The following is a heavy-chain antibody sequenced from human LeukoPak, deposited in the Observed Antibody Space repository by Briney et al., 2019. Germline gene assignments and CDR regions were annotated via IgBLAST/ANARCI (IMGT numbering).Heavy chain of an antibody. CDR2: MNPNSGNT. J-gene: IGHJ6*03. Sequence: ASVKVSCKASGYTFTSYDINWVRQATGQGLEWMGWMNPNSGNTGYAQKFQGRVTITRNTSISTAYMELSSLRSEDTAVYYCARAPGYSSSWYGYFVVIPDYYYYMDVWGKGTTVTVSS. CDR3: ARAPGYSSSWYGYFVVIPDYYYYMDV. CDR1: GYTFTSYD. V-gene: IGHV1-8*03. D-gene: IGHD6-13*01.